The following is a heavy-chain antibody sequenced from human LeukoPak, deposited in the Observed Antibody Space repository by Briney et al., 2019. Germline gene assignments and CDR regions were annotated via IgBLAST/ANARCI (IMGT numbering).Heavy chain of an antibody. CDR3: AREDYYDSGSNDY. J-gene: IGHJ4*02. CDR1: GYTFTSYG. CDR2: ISAYNGNT. V-gene: IGHV1-18*01. Sequence: ASVKVSCKASGYTFTSYGISWVRQAPGQGLEWMGWISAYNGNTNYAQKFQGRVTITRNTSISTAYMELSSLRSEDTAVYYCAREDYYDSGSNDYWGQGTLVTVSS. D-gene: IGHD3-22*01.